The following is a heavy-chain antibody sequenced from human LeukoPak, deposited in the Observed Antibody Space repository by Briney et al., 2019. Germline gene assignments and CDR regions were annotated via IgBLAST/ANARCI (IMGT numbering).Heavy chain of an antibody. Sequence: GGSLRLSCVASTFTKAWMNWVRQAPGKGLEWVSSIGITSSYTYYADSVKGRFTISRDNAKNSLYLQMNSLRVEDTAVYYCAREWEVLDYWGHGTLVTVSS. CDR1: TFTKAW. J-gene: IGHJ4*01. CDR2: IGITSSYT. D-gene: IGHD1-26*01. V-gene: IGHV3-21*01. CDR3: AREWEVLDY.